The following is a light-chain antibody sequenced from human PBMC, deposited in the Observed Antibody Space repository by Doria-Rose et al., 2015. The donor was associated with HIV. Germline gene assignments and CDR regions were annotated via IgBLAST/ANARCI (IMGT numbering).Light chain of an antibody. V-gene: IGKV3-20*01. J-gene: IGKJ1*01. CDR2: DGS. CDR3: HQYGTSWT. Sequence: EIVMTQSPGTLSLSPGERATLSCRASQRFSSTYLAWYQQQPGQAPSLIIYDGSTRATGIPDRFSASGPGTDFTLTINRLEPEDFALYYCHQYGTSWTFGQGTKVEI. CDR1: QRFSSTY.